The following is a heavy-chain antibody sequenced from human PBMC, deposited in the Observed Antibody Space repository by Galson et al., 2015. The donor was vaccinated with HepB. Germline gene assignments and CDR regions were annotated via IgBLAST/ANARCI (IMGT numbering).Heavy chain of an antibody. CDR3: ARAKEGRGYFDY. CDR2: AYHSGGT. Sequence: LSLTCAISGDSISNDRWWRWVRQPPGEGLEWIGEAYHSGGTNYRPSLKSRVTISVDKSKNQFSLKLTSVTAADTAVYYCARAKEGRGYFDYWGQGTLVTVSS. V-gene: IGHV4-4*02. D-gene: IGHD3-10*01. CDR1: GDSISNDRW. J-gene: IGHJ4*02.